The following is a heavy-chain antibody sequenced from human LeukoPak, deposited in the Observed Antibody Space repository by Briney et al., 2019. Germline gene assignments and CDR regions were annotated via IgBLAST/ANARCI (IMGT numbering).Heavy chain of an antibody. Sequence: ASVKVSCKASGYTFTGYYMHWVRQAPGQGLEWMGWISPNSGGTNYAQKFQGRVTMTRDTSISTAYMELSRLRSDDTAVYYCARGLRLGELSFLDFDYWGQGTLVTVSS. J-gene: IGHJ4*02. V-gene: IGHV1-2*02. D-gene: IGHD3-16*02. CDR2: ISPNSGGT. CDR1: GYTFTGYY. CDR3: ARGLRLGELSFLDFDY.